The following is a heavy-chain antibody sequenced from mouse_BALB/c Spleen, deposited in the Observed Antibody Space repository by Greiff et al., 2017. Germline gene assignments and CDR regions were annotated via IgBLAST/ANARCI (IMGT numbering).Heavy chain of an antibody. CDR1: GFTFSDFY. Sequence: EVNVVESGGGLVQPGGSLRLSCATSGFTFSDFYMEWVRQPPGKRLEWIAASRNKANDYTTEYSASVKGRFIVSRDTSQSILYLQMNALRAEDTAIYYCARGLNWDGAMDYWGQGTSVTVSS. CDR3: ARGLNWDGAMDY. D-gene: IGHD4-1*01. CDR2: SRNKANDYTT. V-gene: IGHV7-1*02. J-gene: IGHJ4*01.